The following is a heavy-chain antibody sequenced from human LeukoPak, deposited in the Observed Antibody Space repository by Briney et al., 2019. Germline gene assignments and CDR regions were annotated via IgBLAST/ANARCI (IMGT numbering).Heavy chain of an antibody. J-gene: IGHJ4*02. CDR1: GYTFTYYY. V-gene: IGHV1-2*02. CDR2: INPNNGGT. Sequence: RASVTVTFKCSGYTFTYYYMHWVRQPPGQGREWMGWINPNNGGTNYVQKVQGRVTMTRDTSISAAYMELSRLRSDDTAVYYCARDIEAMNYDSSGYYYVLEGKDYWGQGTLVTVSS. CDR3: ARDIEAMNYDSSGYYYVLEGKDY. D-gene: IGHD3-22*01.